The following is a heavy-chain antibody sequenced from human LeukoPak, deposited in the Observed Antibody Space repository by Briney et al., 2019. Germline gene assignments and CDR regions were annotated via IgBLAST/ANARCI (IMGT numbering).Heavy chain of an antibody. D-gene: IGHD6-19*01. CDR2: ISAYNGNT. Sequence: ASVKVSCKASGYTFTSYGISWVRQAPGQGLEWMGWISAYNGNTNYAQKLQGRVTMTTDTSTSTAYMGLRSLRSDDTAVYYCAREVYSSGWYRDYGMDVWGQGTTVTVSS. V-gene: IGHV1-18*01. CDR1: GYTFTSYG. J-gene: IGHJ6*02. CDR3: AREVYSSGWYRDYGMDV.